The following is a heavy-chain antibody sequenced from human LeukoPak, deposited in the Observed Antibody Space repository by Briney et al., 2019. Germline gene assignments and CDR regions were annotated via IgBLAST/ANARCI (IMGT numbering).Heavy chain of an antibody. CDR2: IYYSGST. CDR3: ARGTGYYGSGSYPTTRFDP. CDR1: GGSISSYY. V-gene: IGHV4-59*01. D-gene: IGHD3-10*01. J-gene: IGHJ5*02. Sequence: PSETLSLTCTVSGGSISSYYWSWFRQPPGKGLEWIGYIYYSGSTNYNPSLKSRVTISVDTSKSQFSLKLSPVTAADTAVYYCARGTGYYGSGSYPTTRFDPWGQGTLVTVSS.